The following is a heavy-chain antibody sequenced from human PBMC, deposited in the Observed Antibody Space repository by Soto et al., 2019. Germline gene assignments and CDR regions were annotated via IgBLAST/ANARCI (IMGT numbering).Heavy chain of an antibody. CDR3: AKGVELDV. V-gene: IGHV3-23*01. J-gene: IGHJ6*04. Sequence: EVLLLESGGGLVQPGGSLRLSCEASGFSFSSFAMNWVRQAPGKGLEWVSAIGDSGASTYYADSVKGRFTISRDNSRNTLYLQLIRLRAEDTAVYYCAKGVELDVWGNGTTVTVSS. CDR2: IGDSGAST. CDR1: GFSFSSFA. D-gene: IGHD1-26*01.